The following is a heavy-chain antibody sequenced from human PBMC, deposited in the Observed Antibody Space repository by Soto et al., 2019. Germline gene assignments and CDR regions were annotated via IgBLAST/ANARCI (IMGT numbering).Heavy chain of an antibody. J-gene: IGHJ6*02. D-gene: IGHD5-18*01. CDR1: GGTFSSYA. CDR2: IIPIFGTA. Sequence: QVQLVQSGAEVKKPGSSVKVSCKASGGTFSSYAISWVRQAPGQGLEWMGGIIPIFGTANYAQKFQGRVTITADKSTSTAYMELGSLRSEDTAVYYCARGYSYGYGYAAYYYGMDVWGQGTTVTVSS. V-gene: IGHV1-69*06. CDR3: ARGYSYGYGYAAYYYGMDV.